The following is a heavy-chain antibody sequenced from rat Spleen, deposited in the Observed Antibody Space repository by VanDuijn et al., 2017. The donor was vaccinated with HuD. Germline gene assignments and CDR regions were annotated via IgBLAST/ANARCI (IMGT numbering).Heavy chain of an antibody. CDR1: GFTFNNYW. CDR2: ISTGGGNT. CDR3: ARLGITLGAGHWFAY. J-gene: IGHJ3*01. V-gene: IGHV5S13*01. Sequence: EVQLVESGGGLVQPGGSLKLSCVASGFTFNNYWMTWIRQAPGKGLEWVASISTGGGNTYYRDSVKGRFTISRDNAKNTQYLQMDSLRSEDTATYYCARLGITLGAGHWFAYWGQGTLVTVSS. D-gene: IGHD1-2*01.